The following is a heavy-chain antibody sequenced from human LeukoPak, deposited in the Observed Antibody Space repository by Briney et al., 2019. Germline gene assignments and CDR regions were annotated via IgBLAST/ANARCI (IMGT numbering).Heavy chain of an antibody. D-gene: IGHD3-10*01. CDR1: GYTFTDYA. CDR3: ARELWPFYFDY. Sequence: ASVKVSCKASGYTFTDYAMHWVRQAPGQRLEWMGWINAGNGNTKYSQKFQGRVTITRDTSASTAYMELSSPKTEDTAVYYCARELWPFYFDYWGQGTLVTVSS. CDR2: INAGNGNT. J-gene: IGHJ4*02. V-gene: IGHV1-3*01.